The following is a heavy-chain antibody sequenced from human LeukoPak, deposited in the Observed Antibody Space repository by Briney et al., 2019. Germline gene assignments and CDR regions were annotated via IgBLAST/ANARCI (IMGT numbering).Heavy chain of an antibody. J-gene: IGHJ5*02. CDR3: AKSGSSSWYRNWFDP. CDR1: GFTFSSYG. Sequence: GGSLRLSCAASGFTFSSYGMSWVRQAPGKGLEWVSAISGSGGSTYYADSVKGRFTISRDNSKNTLYLQMNSLRAEDTAVYYCAKSGSSSWYRNWFDPWGQGTLVTVSS. D-gene: IGHD6-13*01. V-gene: IGHV3-23*01. CDR2: ISGSGGST.